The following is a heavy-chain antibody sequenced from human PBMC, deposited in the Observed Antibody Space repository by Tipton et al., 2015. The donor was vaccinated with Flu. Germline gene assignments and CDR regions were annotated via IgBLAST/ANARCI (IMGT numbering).Heavy chain of an antibody. V-gene: IGHV4-38-2*02. CDR3: ARGTLWFGDTSGWFDP. J-gene: IGHJ5*02. Sequence: TLSLTCTVSGYSISSGYYWGWIRQPPGKGLEWIGSIYHSGSTYYNPSLKSRVTISVDTSKNQFSLKLSSVTAADTAVYYCARGTLWFGDTSGWFDPWGQGTLATVSS. CDR2: IYHSGST. D-gene: IGHD3-10*01. CDR1: GYSISSGYY.